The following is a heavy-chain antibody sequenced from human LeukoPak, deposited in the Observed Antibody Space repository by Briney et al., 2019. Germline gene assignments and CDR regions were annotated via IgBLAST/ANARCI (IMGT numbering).Heavy chain of an antibody. J-gene: IGHJ5*02. CDR1: GGSFSGYY. CDR3: ARSGRKGYCTNGVCPRLYNWFDP. CDR2: INHSGST. V-gene: IGHV4-34*01. D-gene: IGHD2-8*01. Sequence: SETLSLTCAVYGGSFSGYYWSWIHQPPGKGLEWIGEINHSGSTNYNPSLKSRATISVDTSKNQFSLKLSSLTAADTAVYYCARSGRKGYCTNGVCPRLYNWFDPWGQGTLVTVSS.